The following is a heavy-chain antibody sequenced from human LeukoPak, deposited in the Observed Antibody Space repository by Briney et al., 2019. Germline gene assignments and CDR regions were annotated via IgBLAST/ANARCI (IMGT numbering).Heavy chain of an antibody. V-gene: IGHV3-30*04. J-gene: IGHJ4*02. CDR1: GFTFSSYA. CDR3: AKQLGYCSDGSCYFPY. D-gene: IGHD2-15*01. CDR2: ISNDGTSI. Sequence: GRSLRLSCAASGFTFSSYAVHWVRQAPGKGLGWVAVISNDGTSIYYADSVKGRFTISRDNSKNTLYLQMNSLRAEDTAVYYCAKQLGYCSDGSCYFPYWGQGTLVTVSS.